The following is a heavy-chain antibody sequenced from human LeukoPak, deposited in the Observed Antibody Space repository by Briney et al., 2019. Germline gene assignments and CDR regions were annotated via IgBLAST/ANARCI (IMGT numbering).Heavy chain of an antibody. CDR1: GYTFTSYY. CDR3: ARDRIMVRGVIGRRYYYGMDV. V-gene: IGHV1-46*01. J-gene: IGHJ6*02. CDR2: INPSGGST. D-gene: IGHD3-10*01. Sequence: ASVKVSCKASGYTFTSYYMHWVRQAPGQGLEWMGIINPSGGSTSYAQKFLGRVTMTRDTSTSTVYMELSSLRSEDTAVYYCARDRIMVRGVIGRRYYYGMDVWGQGTTVTVSS.